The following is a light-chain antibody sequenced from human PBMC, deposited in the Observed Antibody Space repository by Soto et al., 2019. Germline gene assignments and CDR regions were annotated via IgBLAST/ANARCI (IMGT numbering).Light chain of an antibody. CDR1: SSNIGNNY. CDR3: GACDSSQSSVI. J-gene: IGLJ2*01. V-gene: IGLV1-51*01. Sequence: QSVLTQPPSVSAAPGQKVTISCSGSSSNIGNNYVSWYQQLPGTAPKLLIYDNNKRPSVIPDRFSGSKSGTSATLGVTGLQTGDEAAYYVGACDSSQSSVIFGGGTKLTVL. CDR2: DNN.